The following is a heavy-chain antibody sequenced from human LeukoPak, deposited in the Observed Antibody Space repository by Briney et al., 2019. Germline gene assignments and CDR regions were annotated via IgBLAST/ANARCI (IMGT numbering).Heavy chain of an antibody. CDR2: ISASGTVT. CDR3: ARHVVAVGFDY. J-gene: IGHJ4*02. D-gene: IGHD3-22*01. V-gene: IGHV3-48*03. Sequence: GGSLRLSCSASGFSFSSYEMNWVRQAPGKGLEWISYISASGTVTHYADSVMGRFTISRDNANNSLYLQMNSLRAEDTAVYYCARHVVAVGFDYWGQGTLVTVSS. CDR1: GFSFSSYE.